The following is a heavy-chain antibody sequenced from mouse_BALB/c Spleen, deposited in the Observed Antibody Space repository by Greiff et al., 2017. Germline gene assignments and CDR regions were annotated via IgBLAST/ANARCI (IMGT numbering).Heavy chain of an antibody. CDR1: GDSITSGY. D-gene: IGHD2-1*01. Sequence: EVQLQESGPSLVKPSQTLSLTCSVTGDSITSGYWNWIRKFPGNKLEYMGYISYSGSTYYNPSLKSRISITRDTSKNQYYLQLNSVTTEDTATYYCARWGYGKPDWYFDVWGAGTTVTVSS. V-gene: IGHV3-8*02. CDR2: ISYSGST. CDR3: ARWGYGKPDWYFDV. J-gene: IGHJ1*01.